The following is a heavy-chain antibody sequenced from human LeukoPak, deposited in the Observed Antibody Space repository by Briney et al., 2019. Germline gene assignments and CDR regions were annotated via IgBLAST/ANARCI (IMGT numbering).Heavy chain of an antibody. V-gene: IGHV1-69*13. CDR1: GGTFSSYA. CDR2: IIPIFGTA. CDR3: ARAGSGSRYGDY. Sequence: ASVKVSCKASGGTFSSYAISWVRQAPGQGLEWMGGIIPIFGTANYAQKFQGRVTITADESTSTAYMELSSLRSEDTAVYYCARAGSGSRYGDYWGQGTLVTVSS. J-gene: IGHJ4*02. D-gene: IGHD1-26*01.